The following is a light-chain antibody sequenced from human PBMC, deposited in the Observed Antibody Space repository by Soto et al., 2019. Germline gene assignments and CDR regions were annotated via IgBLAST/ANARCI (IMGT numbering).Light chain of an antibody. CDR2: EVS. V-gene: IGLV2-14*01. Sequence: QSALTQPASVSGSPGQSITISCTGTSSAFGNYNFVSWYQQHPGKAPKLMIYEVSNRPSGVSNRFSGSKSGNTASLTVSGLQAEDEADYYCNSYTSSGTYVFGTGTKLTVL. J-gene: IGLJ1*01. CDR1: SSAFGNYNF. CDR3: NSYTSSGTYV.